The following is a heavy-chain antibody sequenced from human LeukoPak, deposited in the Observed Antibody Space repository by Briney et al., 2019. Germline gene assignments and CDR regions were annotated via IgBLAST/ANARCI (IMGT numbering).Heavy chain of an antibody. CDR1: GGSISSGGYY. D-gene: IGHD3-3*02. V-gene: IGHV4-39*01. J-gene: IGHJ4*02. CDR3: ARNMADSALEFDF. CDR2: IYYSGST. Sequence: PSETLSLTCTVSGGSISSGGYYWSWIRQPPGKGLEWIGSIYYSGSTYYNPSLKSRVTISAATSKNQFSLNLSSVTAADTAVYFCARNMADSALEFDFWGQGTLLTVSS.